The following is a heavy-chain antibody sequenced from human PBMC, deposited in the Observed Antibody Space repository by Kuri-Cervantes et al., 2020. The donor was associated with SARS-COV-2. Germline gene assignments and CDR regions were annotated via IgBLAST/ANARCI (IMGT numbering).Heavy chain of an antibody. J-gene: IGHJ3*02. V-gene: IGHV4-39*01. D-gene: IGHD1-1*01. CDR2: IYYSGST. Sequence: SETLSLTCAVYGGSFSGYYWGWIRQPPGKGLEWIGSIYYSGSTYYNPSLKSRVTISVDTSKNQFSLKLSSVTAADTAVYYCARPGRRTDTGSAFDIWGQGTMVTVSS. CDR3: ARPGRRTDTGSAFDI. CDR1: GGSFSGYY.